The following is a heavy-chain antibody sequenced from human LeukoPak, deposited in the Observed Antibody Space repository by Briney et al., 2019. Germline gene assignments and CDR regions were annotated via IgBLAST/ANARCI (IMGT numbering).Heavy chain of an antibody. Sequence: QSGGSLRLSCAASGFTFSSYAMSWVRQAPGKGLEWVSAISGSGGSTYYADSVKGRFTISRDNSKNTLYLQMNSLRVEDTAVYYCAKLAKYFYGWETYYFFEHWGQGTPVTASS. CDR2: ISGSGGST. CDR3: AKLAKYFYGWETYYFFEH. D-gene: IGHD3-10*01. J-gene: IGHJ4*02. CDR1: GFTFSSYA. V-gene: IGHV3-23*01.